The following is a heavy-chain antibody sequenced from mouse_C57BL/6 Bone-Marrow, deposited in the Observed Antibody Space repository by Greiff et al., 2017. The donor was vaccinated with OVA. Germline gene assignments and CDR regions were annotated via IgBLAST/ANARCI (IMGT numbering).Heavy chain of an antibody. J-gene: IGHJ3*01. V-gene: IGHV1-42*01. Sequence: EVQLQQSGPELVKPGASVKISCKASGYSFTGYYMNWVKQSPEKSLEWIGEINPSTGGTTYNQKFKAKATLTVDKSSSTAYMQRKSQTSEDSAVDYCARGGTGPFAYWGQGTLVTVSA. CDR1: GYSFTGYY. CDR3: ARGGTGPFAY. CDR2: INPSTGGT. D-gene: IGHD4-1*01.